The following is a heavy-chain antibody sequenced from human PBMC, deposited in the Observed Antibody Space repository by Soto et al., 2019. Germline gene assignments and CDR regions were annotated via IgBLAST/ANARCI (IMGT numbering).Heavy chain of an antibody. CDR3: ARLGGDSVVVPVAIGGAGYYGMDS. J-gene: IGHJ6*02. V-gene: IGHV5-51*01. CDR1: GYSFTSYW. D-gene: IGHD2-2*02. Sequence: GESLKISCKGSGYSFTSYWIGWVRQMPGKGLEWMGIIYPGDSDTRYSPSFQGQVTISADKSISTAYLQWSSLKASDTAMYYCARLGGDSVVVPVAIGGAGYYGMDSWGQGATVTVSS. CDR2: IYPGDSDT.